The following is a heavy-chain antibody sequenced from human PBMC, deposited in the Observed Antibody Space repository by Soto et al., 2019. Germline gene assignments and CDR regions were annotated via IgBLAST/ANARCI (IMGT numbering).Heavy chain of an antibody. Sequence: GASVKVSCKASGYTFSNYYMHWVRQAPGQGLEWMGGINPNGDTTYYAQKFLGRLTVTRDTSTSTVYMELSSLRSEDTAVYYCAREGATAAKMFDYWGQGTLVNVS. J-gene: IGHJ4*02. CDR2: INPNGDTT. CDR1: GYTFSNYY. CDR3: AREGATAAKMFDY. V-gene: IGHV1-46*01. D-gene: IGHD2-2*01.